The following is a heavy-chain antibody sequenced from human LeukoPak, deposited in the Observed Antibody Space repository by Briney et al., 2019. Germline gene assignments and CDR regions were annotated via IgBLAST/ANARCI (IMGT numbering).Heavy chain of an antibody. CDR3: ATKRGEPIVVFRARYWYFDL. D-gene: IGHD2-21*01. J-gene: IGHJ2*01. Sequence: SGGSLRLSCAASGFTFSSYEMNWLRQAPGKGLEWVSYISSSGSTIYYADSVKGRFTISRDNAKNSLYLQMNSLRAEDTAVYYCATKRGEPIVVFRARYWYFDLWGRGILVTVSS. V-gene: IGHV3-48*03. CDR2: ISSSGSTI. CDR1: GFTFSSYE.